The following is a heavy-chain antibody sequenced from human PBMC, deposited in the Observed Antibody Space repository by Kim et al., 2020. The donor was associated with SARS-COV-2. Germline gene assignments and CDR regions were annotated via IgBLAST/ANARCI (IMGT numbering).Heavy chain of an antibody. CDR1: GFTFSSYG. V-gene: IGHV3-33*01. CDR3: ARGLARYNWNEYYYYGMDV. D-gene: IGHD1-1*01. J-gene: IGHJ6*02. CDR2: IWYDGSNK. Sequence: GGSLRLSCAASGFTFSSYGMHWVRQAPGKGLEWVAVIWYDGSNKYYADSVKGRFTISRDNSKNTLYLQMNSLRAEDTAVYYCARGLARYNWNEYYYYGMDVWGQGTTVTVSS.